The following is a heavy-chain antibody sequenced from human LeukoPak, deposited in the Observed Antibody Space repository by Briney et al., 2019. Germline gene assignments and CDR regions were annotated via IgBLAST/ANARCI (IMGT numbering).Heavy chain of an antibody. Sequence: SVKVSRKASGGTFSSYTISWVRQAPGQGLEWMGRIIPILGIANYAQKFQGRVTITADKSTSTAYMELSSLRSEDTAVYYCARQATSIVGATTNWFDPWGQGTLVTVSS. V-gene: IGHV1-69*02. J-gene: IGHJ5*02. CDR3: ARQATSIVGATTNWFDP. D-gene: IGHD1-26*01. CDR2: IIPILGIA. CDR1: GGTFSSYT.